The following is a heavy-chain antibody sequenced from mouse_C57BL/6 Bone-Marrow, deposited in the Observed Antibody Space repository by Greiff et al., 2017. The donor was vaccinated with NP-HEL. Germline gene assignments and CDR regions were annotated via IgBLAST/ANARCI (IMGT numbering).Heavy chain of an antibody. D-gene: IGHD2-5*01. CDR3: ARAYYSNLAWFAY. CDR1: GYSITSDY. CDR2: ISYSGST. V-gene: IGHV3-8*01. Sequence: EVQLQQSGPGLAKPSQTLSLTCSVPGYSITSDYWNWIRKFPGNKLEYMGYISYSGSTYYNPSLKSRISITRDTSKNQYYLQLNSVTTEDTATYYCARAYYSNLAWFAYWGQGTLVTVSA. J-gene: IGHJ3*01.